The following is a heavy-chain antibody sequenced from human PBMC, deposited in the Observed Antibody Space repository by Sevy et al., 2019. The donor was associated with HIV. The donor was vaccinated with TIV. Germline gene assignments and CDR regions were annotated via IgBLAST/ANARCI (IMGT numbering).Heavy chain of an antibody. D-gene: IGHD3-22*01. CDR2: ISGSARST. Sequence: GGSLRLSCAASGFTFTSYAMSWVRQAPGKGLEWVSAISGSARSTYYADSVKGRFTISRDNSKNTLYLLMNSLRAEDTAVYYCAKDWHYYDSSGDYLNYFDYWGQGTLVTVSS. CDR3: AKDWHYYDSSGDYLNYFDY. J-gene: IGHJ4*02. V-gene: IGHV3-23*01. CDR1: GFTFTSYA.